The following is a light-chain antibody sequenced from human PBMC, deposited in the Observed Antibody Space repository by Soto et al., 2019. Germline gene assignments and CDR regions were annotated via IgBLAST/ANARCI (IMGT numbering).Light chain of an antibody. CDR2: ELT. J-gene: IGLJ3*02. CDR3: SSFTRSNTWV. V-gene: IGLV2-14*03. CDR1: SSDVGAYNY. Sequence: QSALTQPASVSGSPGQSITISCTGTSSDVGAYNYVSWYQQHPGKAPILIIYELTNRPSGVSNRCSGSKSGNTASLTISGLQTEDEADYYCSSFTRSNTWVFGGGTKVTVL.